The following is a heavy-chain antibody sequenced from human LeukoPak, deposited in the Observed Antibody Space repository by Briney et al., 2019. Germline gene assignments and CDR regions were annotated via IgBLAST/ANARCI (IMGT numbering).Heavy chain of an antibody. V-gene: IGHV1-24*01. D-gene: IGHD6-13*01. CDR3: ARRGLGSWDDAFDI. J-gene: IGHJ3*02. Sequence: GASVTVSFKVSGYTLTELSMHWVRQAPGKGGEGVGGFDPEDGETIYAQKFQGRVTMTEDTSTDTAYMELSSLRSEDTAVYYCARRGLGSWDDAFDIWGQGTMVIVSS. CDR2: FDPEDGET. CDR1: GYTLTELS.